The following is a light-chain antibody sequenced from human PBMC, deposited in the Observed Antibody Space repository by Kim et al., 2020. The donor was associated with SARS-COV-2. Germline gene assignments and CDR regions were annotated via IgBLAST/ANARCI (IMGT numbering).Light chain of an antibody. Sequence: SSERTQDPAVSVPLGQTVRITCLGDSLRSYYASWYQQKPGQAPVLVIYGKNNRPSGIPDRFSCSSSGNTASLTITGAQAEDEADYYCSSRDSSGNYVVFGGGTQLTVL. CDR3: SSRDSSGNYVV. CDR2: GKN. J-gene: IGLJ2*01. V-gene: IGLV3-19*01. CDR1: SLRSYY.